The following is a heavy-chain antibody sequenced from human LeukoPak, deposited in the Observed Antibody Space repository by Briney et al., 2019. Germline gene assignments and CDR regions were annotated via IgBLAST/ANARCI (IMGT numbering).Heavy chain of an antibody. Sequence: PGGSLRLSCAASGFTSSTCAMSWVRQAPGKGLEWVSTISGGGGSTYYADSVKGRFTISRDNSKNTLYLQMNSLRAEDTAVYYCAKALITFGGVIVNPLDYWGQGTLVTVSS. CDR1: GFTSSTCA. CDR2: ISGGGGST. CDR3: AKALITFGGVIVNPLDY. V-gene: IGHV3-23*01. D-gene: IGHD3-16*02. J-gene: IGHJ4*02.